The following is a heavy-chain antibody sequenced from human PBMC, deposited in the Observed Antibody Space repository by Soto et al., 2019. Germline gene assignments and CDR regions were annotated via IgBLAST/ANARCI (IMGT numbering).Heavy chain of an antibody. CDR3: ARNRDDYGSGNYYNRIDF. Sequence: QVQLVQSGAEVKKPGSSVKVSCKASGGIFSTYAISWLRQGPGQGLEWMGGIIPLFGTPNYAQRFQGRVTITADESTSTAYMELSRLRSEDTAVYYGARNRDDYGSGNYYNRIDFWGQGTLVTVSS. D-gene: IGHD3-10*01. CDR1: GGIFSTYA. J-gene: IGHJ4*02. CDR2: IIPLFGTP. V-gene: IGHV1-69*01.